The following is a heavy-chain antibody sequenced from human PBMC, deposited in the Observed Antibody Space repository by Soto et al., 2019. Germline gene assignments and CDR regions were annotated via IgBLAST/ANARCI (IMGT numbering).Heavy chain of an antibody. CDR2: ISGSGAST. V-gene: IGHV3-23*01. CDR3: AKDTPKDYYDASGHDAFDI. Sequence: PGGSLRLSCAASGFSFSGYAMSWVRQAPGKGLEWVSAISGSGASTYSADSVKGRFTISRDNYNKIVYLQMNSLRAEDTAVYFCAKDTPKDYYDASGHDAFDIWGQGTMVTVSS. CDR1: GFSFSGYA. D-gene: IGHD3-16*01. J-gene: IGHJ3*02.